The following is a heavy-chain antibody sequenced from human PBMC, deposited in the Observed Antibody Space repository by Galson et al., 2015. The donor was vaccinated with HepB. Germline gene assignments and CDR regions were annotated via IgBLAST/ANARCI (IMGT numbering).Heavy chain of an antibody. CDR3: ARHVPYGDYTASFDY. CDR1: GYTFTSYA. J-gene: IGHJ4*02. D-gene: IGHD4-17*01. V-gene: IGHV1-58*02. CDR2: IVVGSGNT. Sequence: SVKVSCKASGYTFTSYAMHWVRQAPGQRLEWIGWIVVGSGNTNYAQKFQERVTITRDMSTSTAYMELSSLRSEDTAVYYCARHVPYGDYTASFDYWGQGTLVTVSS.